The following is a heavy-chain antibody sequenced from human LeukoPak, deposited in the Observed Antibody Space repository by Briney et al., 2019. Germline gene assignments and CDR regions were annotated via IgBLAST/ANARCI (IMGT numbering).Heavy chain of an antibody. D-gene: IGHD6-19*01. CDR3: AKDSVRGSGWTKPAAFDY. Sequence: GASVKVSCKASGYTFTSYYMHWVRQAPGQGLEWMGIINPSDGSTSYAQKFQGRVTMTRDMSTSTVYMELSSLRSEDTAVYYCAKDSVRGSGWTKPAAFDYWGQGTLVTVSS. CDR2: INPSDGST. V-gene: IGHV1-46*01. CDR1: GYTFTSYY. J-gene: IGHJ4*02.